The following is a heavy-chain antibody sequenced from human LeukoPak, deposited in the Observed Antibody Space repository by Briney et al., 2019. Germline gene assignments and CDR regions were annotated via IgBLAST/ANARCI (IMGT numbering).Heavy chain of an antibody. V-gene: IGHV4-59*12. CDR1: GASMSNYY. CDR3: ARAIASLVYSSSWSFDY. Sequence: SETLSLTCNVSGASMSNYYWVWIRQPPGKGLEWIWYIYYSGSTNYNPSLKSRVTISVDTSKNQFSLKLSSVTAADTAVYYCARAIASLVYSSSWSFDYWGQGTLVTVSS. D-gene: IGHD6-13*01. CDR2: IYYSGST. J-gene: IGHJ4*02.